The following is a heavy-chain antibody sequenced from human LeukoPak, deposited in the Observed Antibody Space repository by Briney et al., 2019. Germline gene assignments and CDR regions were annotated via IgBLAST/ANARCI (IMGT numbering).Heavy chain of an antibody. Sequence: GGSLRLSCAASGFTFSSYWMSWVRQAPGKGLEWVANIKQDGSEKYYVDSVKGRFTISRDNAKNSLYLQMNSLRAEDTAVYYCASSRMAARPYPDYRGQGTLVTVSS. CDR1: GFTFSSYW. D-gene: IGHD6-6*01. CDR2: IKQDGSEK. J-gene: IGHJ4*02. CDR3: ASSRMAARPYPDY. V-gene: IGHV3-7*01.